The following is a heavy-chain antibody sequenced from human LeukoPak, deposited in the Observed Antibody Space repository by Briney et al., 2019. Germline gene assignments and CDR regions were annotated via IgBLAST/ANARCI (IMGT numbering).Heavy chain of an antibody. J-gene: IGHJ4*02. Sequence: GGSLRLSCAASGFTVSSNYMSWVRQAPGKGLEWVSVIYSDGNTYYADSVKGRFTISRDNSKNTVYLQMNSLRAEDTAVYYCATQLWEWELDFDYWGQGTLVTVSS. D-gene: IGHD1-26*01. V-gene: IGHV3-66*01. CDR3: ATQLWEWELDFDY. CDR2: IYSDGNT. CDR1: GFTVSSNY.